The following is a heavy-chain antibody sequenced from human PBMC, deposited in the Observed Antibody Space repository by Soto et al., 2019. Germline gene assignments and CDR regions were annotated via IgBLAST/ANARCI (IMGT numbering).Heavy chain of an antibody. D-gene: IGHD5-12*01. CDR1: DDSIRSADYY. V-gene: IGHV4-30-4*01. Sequence: SETLSLTCTVSDDSIRSADYYWSWIRQPPGKGLEWIGYIYYSGSTYYNPSLKSRVIISLDTSKSQFSLKLSAVTAADRAVDYCARGPYSAYEYYLDSWGQG. CDR2: IYYSGST. J-gene: IGHJ4*02. CDR3: ARGPYSAYEYYLDS.